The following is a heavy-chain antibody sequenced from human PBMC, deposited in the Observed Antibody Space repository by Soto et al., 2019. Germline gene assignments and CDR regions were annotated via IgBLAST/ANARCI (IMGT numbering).Heavy chain of an antibody. V-gene: IGHV3-23*01. J-gene: IGHJ6*02. D-gene: IGHD4-4*01. Sequence: GGSLILSCAAAGFNFSSYGMSWVRPAPGKGLEWVSSISGSGCSTYYADSVKGRFTISRDNAKNSLYLQMNSLRAEDTAVYYCARDRPMTTVTDYYYYGMDVWGQGTTVTVS. CDR1: GFNFSSYG. CDR2: ISGSGCST. CDR3: ARDRPMTTVTDYYYYGMDV.